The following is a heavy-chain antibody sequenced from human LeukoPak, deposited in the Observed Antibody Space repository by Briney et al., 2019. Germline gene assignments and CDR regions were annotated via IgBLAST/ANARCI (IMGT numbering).Heavy chain of an antibody. CDR1: GYTFTGYY. D-gene: IGHD3-10*01. Sequence: ASVKVSCKASGYTFTGYYMHWVRQAPGQGLEWMGWISAYNGNTNYAQKLQGRVTMTTDTSTSTAYMELRSLRSDDTAVYYCARVSGSGIKGAFDIWGQGTMVTVSS. J-gene: IGHJ3*02. V-gene: IGHV1-18*04. CDR2: ISAYNGNT. CDR3: ARVSGSGIKGAFDI.